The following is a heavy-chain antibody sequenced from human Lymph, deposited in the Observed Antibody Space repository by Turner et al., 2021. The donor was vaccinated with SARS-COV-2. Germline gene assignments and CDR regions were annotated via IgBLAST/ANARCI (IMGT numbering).Heavy chain of an antibody. CDR1: GASISSSNW. CDR3: ATKYCSSGSCSYFDY. V-gene: IGHV4-4*02. CDR2: IYHSGST. Sequence: QVQLQESGPGLVKPSGTLSLTCAVSGASISSSNWWSWVRQPPGKGLEWIGEIYHSGSTNYNPPLKSRVTISVDKSKNQFSLKLSSVTAADTAVYYCATKYCSSGSCSYFDYWGQGTLVTVSS. D-gene: IGHD2-15*01. J-gene: IGHJ4*02.